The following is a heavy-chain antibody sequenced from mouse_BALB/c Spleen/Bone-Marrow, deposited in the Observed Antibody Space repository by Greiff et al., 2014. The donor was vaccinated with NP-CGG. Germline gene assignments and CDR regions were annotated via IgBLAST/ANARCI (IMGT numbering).Heavy chain of an antibody. D-gene: IGHD1-1*02. CDR1: GFAFSSYD. V-gene: IGHV5-12-1*01. CDR3: TRHGGCYPYYYAMDY. CDR2: ISHGGGTT. J-gene: IGHJ4*01. Sequence: EVQRVESGGGLVKPGGSLKLSCAASGFAFSSYDMSWVRQTPEKRLEWVAYISHGGGTTYYSDTVKGRFTISRDNAKNTLYLQRRSLKSEDTAIYYCTRHGGCYPYYYAMDYWGQGTSVTVSS.